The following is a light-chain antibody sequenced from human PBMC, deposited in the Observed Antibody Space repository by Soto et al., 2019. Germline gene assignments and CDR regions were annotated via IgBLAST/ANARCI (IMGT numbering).Light chain of an antibody. J-gene: IGKJ1*01. Sequence: EIVLTQSPGTLSLSPGERATLSCRAGQSLISSNFAWYQHKPGQAPRLLIYGVSNRATAIPDRFSGSGSGTDFTLTISRLEPEDFAVYYCQQYGSSPRTFGQGTKV. CDR3: QQYGSSPRT. CDR1: QSLISSN. CDR2: GVS. V-gene: IGKV3-20*01.